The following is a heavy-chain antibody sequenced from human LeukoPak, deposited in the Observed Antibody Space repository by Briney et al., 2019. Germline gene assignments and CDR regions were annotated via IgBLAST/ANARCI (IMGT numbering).Heavy chain of an antibody. D-gene: IGHD3-22*01. V-gene: IGHV4-61*02. CDR3: ARGPYSYDSSGAFDI. Sequence: SQTLSLTCTVSGDPISSGDYYWSWIRQPAGKGLEWIGRISSSGSTNYNPSLKSRVTISVDTSKNQFSLKLSSVTAADTAVYFCARGPYSYDSSGAFDIWGQGTMVTVSS. CDR1: GDPISSGDYY. CDR2: ISSSGST. J-gene: IGHJ3*02.